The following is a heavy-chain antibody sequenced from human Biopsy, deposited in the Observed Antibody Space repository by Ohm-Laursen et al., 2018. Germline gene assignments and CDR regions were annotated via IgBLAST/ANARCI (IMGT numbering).Heavy chain of an antibody. CDR3: ATELLPPGVGGPWLDS. V-gene: IGHV3-21*06. CDR1: GFTFSSYS. D-gene: IGHD3-10*01. J-gene: IGHJ5*01. CDR2: ISASSSYI. Sequence: SLRLSCSASGFTFSSYSMNWVRQAPGKGLEWVSSISASSSYIHCADSVKGRFTVSRDNTKNSLYLQMNSLRAADTAIYYCATELLPPGVGGPWLDSWGQGTLVTVSS.